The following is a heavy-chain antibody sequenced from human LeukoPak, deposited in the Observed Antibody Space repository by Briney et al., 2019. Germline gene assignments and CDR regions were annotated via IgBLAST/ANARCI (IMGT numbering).Heavy chain of an antibody. V-gene: IGHV4-39*07. Sequence: SETLSLTCTVSGGFISSSNYYWDWIRQPPGKGLEWIGSIYHSGSTYYNPSLKSRVTISVDKSKNQFSLKLSSVTAADTAVYYCARAGGRGSWSYEYYFDYWGQGTLVTVSS. J-gene: IGHJ4*02. CDR1: GGFISSSNYY. CDR2: IYHSGST. D-gene: IGHD3-10*01. CDR3: ARAGGRGSWSYEYYFDY.